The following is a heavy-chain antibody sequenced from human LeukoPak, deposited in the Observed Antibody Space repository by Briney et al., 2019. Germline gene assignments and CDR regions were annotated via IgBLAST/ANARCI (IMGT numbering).Heavy chain of an antibody. CDR3: ARPSRYCSSTSCFDY. D-gene: IGHD2-2*01. V-gene: IGHV1-8*03. CDR1: GYTFTSYD. Sequence: ASVKVSCKASGYTFTSYDINWGRQATGQGLKWMGWMNLNIGNTGYAQKFQGRVTITRNTSIGTAYMELSSLRSQDTAVYYCARPSRYCSSTSCFDYWGQGTLVTVSS. J-gene: IGHJ4*02. CDR2: MNLNIGNT.